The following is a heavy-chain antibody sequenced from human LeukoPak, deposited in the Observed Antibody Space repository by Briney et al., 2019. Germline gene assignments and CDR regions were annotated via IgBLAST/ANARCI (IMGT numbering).Heavy chain of an antibody. CDR1: GGSISSGGYS. J-gene: IGHJ3*02. V-gene: IGHV4-30-2*01. CDR3: ARNIEVDAFDI. CDR2: IYHSGST. D-gene: IGHD5-24*01. Sequence: SETLSLTCAVSGGSISSGGYSWSWIRQPPGKGLEWIGYIYHSGSTYYNPSLKSRVTISVDRPKNQFSLKLSSVTAADTAVYYCARNIEVDAFDIWGQGTMVTVSS.